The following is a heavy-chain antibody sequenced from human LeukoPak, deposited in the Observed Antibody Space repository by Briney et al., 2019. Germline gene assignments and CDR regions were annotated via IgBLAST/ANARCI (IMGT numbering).Heavy chain of an antibody. CDR3: ARGFPGGEWELLIGFDY. J-gene: IGHJ4*02. V-gene: IGHV1-46*01. CDR1: GYTFTSYY. Sequence: ASVKVSCKASGYTFTSYYMHWVRQAPGQGLEWMGIINPSGGSTSCAQKFQGRVTMTRDTSTSTVYMELSSLRSEDTAVYYCARGFPGGEWELLIGFDYWGQGTLVTVSS. CDR2: INPSGGST. D-gene: IGHD1-26*01.